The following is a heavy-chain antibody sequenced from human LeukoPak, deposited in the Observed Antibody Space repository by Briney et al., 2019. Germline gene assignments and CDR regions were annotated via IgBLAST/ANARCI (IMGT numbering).Heavy chain of an antibody. Sequence: GGSLRLSCAASGFTVSSNYMSWVRQAPGKGLEWVSAISGSGGSTYYADSVKGRFTISRDNSKNTLYLQMNSLRAEDTAVYYCAKTLLYYYDSSGYFDYWGQGTLVTVSS. CDR1: GFTVSSNY. V-gene: IGHV3-23*01. CDR3: AKTLLYYYDSSGYFDY. CDR2: ISGSGGST. D-gene: IGHD3-22*01. J-gene: IGHJ4*02.